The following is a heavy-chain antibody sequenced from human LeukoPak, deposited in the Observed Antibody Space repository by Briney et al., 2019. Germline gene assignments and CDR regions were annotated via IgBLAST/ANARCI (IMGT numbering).Heavy chain of an antibody. Sequence: SETLSLTCTVSGGSISSSSYYWGWIRQPPGNGLEWIGSIYYSGSTYYNPSLKSRVTISVDTSKNQFSLKLSSVTAADTAVYYCARLRYYYDSSGYLVYFDYWGQGTLVTVSS. CDR3: ARLRYYYDSSGYLVYFDY. V-gene: IGHV4-39*01. CDR2: IYYSGST. CDR1: GGSISSSSYY. D-gene: IGHD3-22*01. J-gene: IGHJ4*02.